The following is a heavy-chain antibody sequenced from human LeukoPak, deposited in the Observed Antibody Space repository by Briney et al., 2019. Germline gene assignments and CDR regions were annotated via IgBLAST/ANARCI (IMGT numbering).Heavy chain of an antibody. CDR2: IYYSGST. Sequence: PSETLSLTCTVSGGSISSYYWSWIRQPPGKGLEWIGYIYYSGSTNYNPSLKSRVTISVDTSKNQFSLKLSSVTAADTAVYYCARGTVTGYRFYYYGMDVWGQGTTVTVSS. CDR1: GGSISSYY. CDR3: ARGTVTGYRFYYYGMDV. V-gene: IGHV4-59*01. D-gene: IGHD3-9*01. J-gene: IGHJ6*02.